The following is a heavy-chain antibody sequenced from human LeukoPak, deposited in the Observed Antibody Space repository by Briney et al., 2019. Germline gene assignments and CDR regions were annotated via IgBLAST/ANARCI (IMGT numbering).Heavy chain of an antibody. V-gene: IGHV3-21*01. CDR3: VRLRRNSDTSGFYYYYDF. CDR2: ISVMSNYI. J-gene: IGHJ4*02. Sequence: GGSLRLSCVASGYTFSSYSINWVRHAPGKGLEWVSSISVMSNYIHYADSVRGRFSISRDDARDSLYLQMNSLRAEDTAVYFCVRLRRNSDTSGFYYYYDFWGQGTLVTVSS. D-gene: IGHD3-22*01. CDR1: GYTFSSYS.